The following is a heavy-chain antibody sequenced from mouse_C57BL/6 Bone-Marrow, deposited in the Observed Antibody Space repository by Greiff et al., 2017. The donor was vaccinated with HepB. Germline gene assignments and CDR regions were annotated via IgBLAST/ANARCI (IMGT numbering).Heavy chain of an antibody. CDR1: GFSFNTYA. Sequence: EVQRVESGGGLVQPKGSLKLSCAASGFSFNTYAMNWVRQAPGKGLEWVARIRSKSNNYATYYADSVKDRFTISRDDSESMLYLQMNNLKTEDTAMYYCVRRNYYGRYFDVWGTGTTVTVSS. J-gene: IGHJ1*03. CDR2: IRSKSNNYAT. V-gene: IGHV10-1*01. D-gene: IGHD1-1*01. CDR3: VRRNYYGRYFDV.